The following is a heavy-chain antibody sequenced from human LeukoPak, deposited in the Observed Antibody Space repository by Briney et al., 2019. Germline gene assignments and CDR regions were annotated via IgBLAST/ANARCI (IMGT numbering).Heavy chain of an antibody. CDR1: GGSISGYY. CDR2: VSYSGST. D-gene: IGHD3-22*01. J-gene: IGHJ4*02. Sequence: LETLSLTCTVSGGSISGYYWSWIRQPPGKGLEWIGYVSYSGSTNYNPSLKSRVTMSVDTSKNQVSLKLRSVTTADTAVYYCARWNPYDSSGYYYAFDYWGQGTLVTVSS. CDR3: ARWNPYDSSGYYYAFDY. V-gene: IGHV4-59*01.